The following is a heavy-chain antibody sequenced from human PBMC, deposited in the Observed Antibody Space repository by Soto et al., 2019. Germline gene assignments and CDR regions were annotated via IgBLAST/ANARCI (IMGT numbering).Heavy chain of an antibody. V-gene: IGHV1-18*01. CDR1: GYTFTSYG. CDR3: ARDFTMIVEGYYFDY. J-gene: IGHJ4*02. CDR2: ISAYNGNT. Sequence: ASVKVSCKASGYTFTSYGISWVRQAPGQGLEWMGWISAYNGNTNYAQKLQGRVTMTTDTSTSTAYMELRSLGSDDTAVYYCARDFTMIVEGYYFDYWGQGTLVTVSS. D-gene: IGHD3-22*01.